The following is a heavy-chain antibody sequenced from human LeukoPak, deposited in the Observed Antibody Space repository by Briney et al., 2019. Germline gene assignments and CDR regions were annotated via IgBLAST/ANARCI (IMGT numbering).Heavy chain of an antibody. CDR1: GFTFSSYA. D-gene: IGHD2-15*01. CDR2: ISGSGGST. CDR3: AKGCSGGSCYNYFDY. V-gene: IGHV3-23*01. J-gene: IGHJ4*02. Sequence: PGGSLRLSCAASGFTFSSYAMSWVRQAPGKGLEWVSAISGSGGSTYYADSVKGRFTISRDNSKNTLYLQMNSLRAEDTAVYYCAKGCSGGSCYNYFDYWGQGTLVTVSS.